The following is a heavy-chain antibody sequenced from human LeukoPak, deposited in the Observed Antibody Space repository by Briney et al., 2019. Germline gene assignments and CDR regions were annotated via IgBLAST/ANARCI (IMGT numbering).Heavy chain of an antibody. Sequence: SXTLSLTCTVSGYSISSGYYWGWIRPPPGKGLEWIGIIYHSGSTYYNPSLKSRVTISVDTSKNQFSLKLSSVTAADTAVYYCARDGQWAGGYYFDYWGQGTLVTVSS. J-gene: IGHJ4*02. D-gene: IGHD1-26*01. V-gene: IGHV4-38-2*02. CDR2: IYHSGST. CDR1: GYSISSGYY. CDR3: ARDGQWAGGYYFDY.